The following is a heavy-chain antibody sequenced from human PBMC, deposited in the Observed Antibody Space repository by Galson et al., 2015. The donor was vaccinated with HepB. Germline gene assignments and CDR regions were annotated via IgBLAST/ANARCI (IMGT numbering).Heavy chain of an antibody. D-gene: IGHD2-21*02. Sequence: SLRLSCAASGFTFSSYSMNWVRQAPGKGLEWVSYISRSSSTIYYADSVKGRFTISRDNAKNSLYLQMNSLRAEDTAVYYCARDHGCCGGDCFPSADYYYGMDVWGRGTTVTVSS. CDR1: GFTFSSYS. CDR2: ISRSSSTI. CDR3: ARDHGCCGGDCFPSADYYYGMDV. J-gene: IGHJ6*02. V-gene: IGHV3-48*04.